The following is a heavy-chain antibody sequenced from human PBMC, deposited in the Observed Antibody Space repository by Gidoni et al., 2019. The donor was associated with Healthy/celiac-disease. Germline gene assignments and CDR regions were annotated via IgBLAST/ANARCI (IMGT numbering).Heavy chain of an antibody. D-gene: IGHD6-13*01. Sequence: EVQLVQSGAEVKKPGESLKISCKGSGYSFTSYWIGWVRQMPGKGLEWMGIIYPGDSDTRYSPSFQGQVTISADKSISTAYLQWSSLKASDTAMYYCARTSRGSSWWGVRGAGSPAVFDYWGQGTLVTVSS. J-gene: IGHJ4*02. CDR2: IYPGDSDT. CDR3: ARTSRGSSWWGVRGAGSPAVFDY. CDR1: GYSFTSYW. V-gene: IGHV5-51*01.